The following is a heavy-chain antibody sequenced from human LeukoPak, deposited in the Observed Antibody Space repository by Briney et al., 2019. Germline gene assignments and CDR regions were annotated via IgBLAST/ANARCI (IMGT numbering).Heavy chain of an antibody. D-gene: IGHD4-17*01. Sequence: GESLKISGKGYGYSVTRYRIGWLRHMPGNGLEWMGIIYPGDSDTRYSPSFQGQVTISADRSISTAYLQWSSLTASDTAMYFCARQYGTYFSLWGRGTLVTVSS. CDR1: GYSVTRYR. V-gene: IGHV5-51*01. J-gene: IGHJ2*01. CDR2: IYPGDSDT. CDR3: ARQYGTYFSL.